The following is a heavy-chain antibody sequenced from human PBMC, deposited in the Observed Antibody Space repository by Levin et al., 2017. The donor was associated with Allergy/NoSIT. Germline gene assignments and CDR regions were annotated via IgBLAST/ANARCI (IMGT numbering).Heavy chain of an antibody. CDR3: AKYVVVTALRWYYFDY. D-gene: IGHD2-21*02. J-gene: IGHJ4*02. CDR2: ISGSGGST. Sequence: GESLKISCAASGFTFSSYAMSWVRQAPGKGLEWVSAISGSGGSTYYADSVKGRFTISRDNSKNTLYLQMNSLRAEDTAVYYCAKYVVVTALRWYYFDYWGQGTLVTVSS. V-gene: IGHV3-23*01. CDR1: GFTFSSYA.